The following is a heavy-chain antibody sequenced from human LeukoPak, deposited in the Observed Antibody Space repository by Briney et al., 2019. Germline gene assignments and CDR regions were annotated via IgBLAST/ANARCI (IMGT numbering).Heavy chain of an antibody. CDR2: IIPIFGTA. CDR3: AGTLSLEWSIGTYYYYGMDV. D-gene: IGHD3-3*01. J-gene: IGHJ6*02. CDR1: GGTFSSYA. V-gene: IGHV1-69*01. Sequence: ASVKVSCKASGGTFSSYAISWARQAPGQGLEWMGGIIPIFGTANYAQKFQGRVTITADESTSTAYMELSSLRSEDTAVYYCAGTLSLEWSIGTYYYYGMDVWGQGTTVTVSS.